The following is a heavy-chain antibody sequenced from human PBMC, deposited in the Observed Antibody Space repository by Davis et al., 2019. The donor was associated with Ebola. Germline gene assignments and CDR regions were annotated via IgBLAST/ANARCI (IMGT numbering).Heavy chain of an antibody. Sequence: GESLKISCAASGFTFSSYAMSWVRQAPGKGLEWVSAISGSGGSTYYADSVKGRFTISRDNSKNTLYLQMNSLRAEDTAVYYCAKDGYNWNDYDAFDIWGQGTMVTVSS. J-gene: IGHJ3*02. CDR3: AKDGYNWNDYDAFDI. D-gene: IGHD1-20*01. V-gene: IGHV3-23*01. CDR2: ISGSGGST. CDR1: GFTFSSYA.